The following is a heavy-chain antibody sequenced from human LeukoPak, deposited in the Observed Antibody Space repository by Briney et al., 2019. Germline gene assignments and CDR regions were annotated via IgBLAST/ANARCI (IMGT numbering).Heavy chain of an antibody. CDR2: IFPGDSDT. D-gene: IGHD3-22*01. J-gene: IGHJ4*02. V-gene: IGHV5-51*01. Sequence: GEPLKISCKGSGYSFTSYWIGWVRQKPGKGLEWMGIIFPGDSDTRYSPSFQGQVTISADKSISTAYLQWSSLKASDTAMYYCARRLTYDSRAYYCLDYWGQGTLATVSS. CDR1: GYSFTSYW. CDR3: ARRLTYDSRAYYCLDY.